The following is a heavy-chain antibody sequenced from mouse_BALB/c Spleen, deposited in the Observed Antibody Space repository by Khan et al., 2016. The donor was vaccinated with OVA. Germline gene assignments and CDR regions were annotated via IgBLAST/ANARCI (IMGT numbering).Heavy chain of an antibody. Sequence: QVQLKESGPGLVAPSQSLSITCTVSGFSLSRYNIHWVRQPPGKGLDWLGMIWGGGGTDYNSTLKSRLSISKDNSKSQVFLKMNSLQTDDTAMYYCARAYYRYDGYYAIDYWGQGTSVTVSS. CDR1: GFSLSRYN. CDR2: IWGGGGT. V-gene: IGHV2-6-4*01. J-gene: IGHJ4*01. D-gene: IGHD2-14*01. CDR3: ARAYYRYDGYYAIDY.